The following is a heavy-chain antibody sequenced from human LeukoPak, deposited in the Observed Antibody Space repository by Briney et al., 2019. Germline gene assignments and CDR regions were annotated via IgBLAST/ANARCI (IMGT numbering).Heavy chain of an antibody. CDR1: GYTFTSYA. Sequence: ASVKVSCKASGYTFTSYAMHWVRQAPGQRLEWMGWINAGNGNTKYSQKFQGRVTITRDTSASTAYMELSSLRSEDTAVYYCARAQRITMIVVGLHAFDIWGQGTMVTVSS. CDR2: INAGNGNT. V-gene: IGHV1-3*01. D-gene: IGHD3-22*01. J-gene: IGHJ3*02. CDR3: ARAQRITMIVVGLHAFDI.